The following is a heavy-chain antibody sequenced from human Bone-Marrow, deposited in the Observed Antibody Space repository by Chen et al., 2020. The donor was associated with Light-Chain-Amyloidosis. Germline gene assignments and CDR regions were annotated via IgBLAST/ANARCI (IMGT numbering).Heavy chain of an antibody. CDR2: IYTSGST. V-gene: IGHV4-4*07. CDR3: ARGPSEVEWGVVKSAFAFDF. Sequence: QVQLQESGPGLVKPSETLSLTCTVSGGSISSYYWSWIRQPAGKGLEWIGRIYTSGSTNYNPYLKSRVTMSVDTSKIQFSLKLSSVTAADTAVYYCARGPSEVEWGVVKSAFAFDFWGQGTMVTVSS. D-gene: IGHD2-21*01. CDR1: GGSISSYY. J-gene: IGHJ3*01.